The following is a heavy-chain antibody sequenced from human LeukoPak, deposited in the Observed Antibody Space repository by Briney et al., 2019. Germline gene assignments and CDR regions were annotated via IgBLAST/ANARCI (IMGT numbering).Heavy chain of an antibody. Sequence: ASVKVSCTASGYTFTSYDINWVRQAPGQGLEWMGWMNPNSGNTGYAQKFQGRVTITRNTSISTAYMELSSLRSEDTAVYYCARGVLRFLEWLPKSYMDVWGKGTTVTVSS. V-gene: IGHV1-8*03. CDR3: ARGVLRFLEWLPKSYMDV. J-gene: IGHJ6*03. CDR2: MNPNSGNT. CDR1: GYTFTSYD. D-gene: IGHD3-3*01.